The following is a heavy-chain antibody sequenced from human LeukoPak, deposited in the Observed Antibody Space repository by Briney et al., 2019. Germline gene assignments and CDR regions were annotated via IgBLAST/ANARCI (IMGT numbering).Heavy chain of an antibody. CDR1: RGSLSRSNYY. Sequence: SGTLSLTRTLSRGSLSRSNYYCSWIRQPAGKGLEWIGRIYTSGSTNYKTSLKSRVTMSVDTPKNQFSLKLSSVTAADTAVYYCARSPNCGGDCLFIPYYYYGMDVWGQGTTVTVSS. CDR3: ARSPNCGGDCLFIPYYYYGMDV. V-gene: IGHV4-61*02. D-gene: IGHD2-21*02. CDR2: IYTSGST. J-gene: IGHJ6*02.